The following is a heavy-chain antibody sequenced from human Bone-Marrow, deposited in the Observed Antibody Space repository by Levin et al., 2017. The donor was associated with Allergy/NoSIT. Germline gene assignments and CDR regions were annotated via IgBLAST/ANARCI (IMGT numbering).Heavy chain of an antibody. Sequence: LSLTCAASGFTFSSYAMSWVRQAPGKGLEWVSAISGSGGSTYYADSVKGRFTISRDNSKNTLYLQMNSLRAEDTAVYYCAKDTSGSYFIFDYWGQGTLVTVSS. CDR2: ISGSGGST. V-gene: IGHV3-23*01. CDR1: GFTFSSYA. D-gene: IGHD1-26*01. J-gene: IGHJ4*02. CDR3: AKDTSGSYFIFDY.